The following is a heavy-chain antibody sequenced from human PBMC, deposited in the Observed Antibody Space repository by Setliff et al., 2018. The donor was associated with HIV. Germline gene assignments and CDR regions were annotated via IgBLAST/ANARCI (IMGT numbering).Heavy chain of an antibody. CDR1: GGSIKSSSYY. J-gene: IGHJ1*01. CDR2: IYYSGNT. Sequence: SETLSLTCTVSGGSIKSSSYYWGWIRQPPGKGLDWIGSIYYSGNTYYNPSLKSRVTISEDTSRNQFSLNLSSVTAADTAIYYCARVPTSSWYVTTQRTKEYFHHWGQGTLVTVSS. D-gene: IGHD6-13*01. CDR3: ARVPTSSWYVTTQRTKEYFHH. V-gene: IGHV4-39*07.